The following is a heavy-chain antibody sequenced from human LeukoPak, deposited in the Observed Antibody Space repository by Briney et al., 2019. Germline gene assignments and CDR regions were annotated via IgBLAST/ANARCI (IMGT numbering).Heavy chain of an antibody. CDR3: ARGAMHYYDSSGYNYFDY. CDR1: GFXFSSYA. CDR2: ISGSGGTT. J-gene: IGHJ4*02. D-gene: IGHD3-22*01. Sequence: GGPLRLSCAASGFXFSSYAISWVRQAPGRGLEWVSVISGSGGTTFYEDSVKGRFAISRDNSKNTLYLQLNSLRAADTAVYYCARGAMHYYDSSGYNYFDYWGQGTLVTVSS. V-gene: IGHV3-23*01.